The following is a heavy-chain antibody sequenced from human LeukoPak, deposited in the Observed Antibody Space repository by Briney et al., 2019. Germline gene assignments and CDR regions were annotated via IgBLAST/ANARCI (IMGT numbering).Heavy chain of an antibody. CDR1: GFTFSSYD. D-gene: IGHD4-17*01. CDR2: ISYDGSNK. V-gene: IGHV3-30*18. Sequence: QPGGSLRLSCAASGFTFSSYDMHWVRQAPGKGLEWVAVISYDGSNKYYADSVKGRFTISRDNSKNTLYLQMNSLRAEDTAVYYCAKVHYGAWDAFDIWGQGTMVTVSS. CDR3: AKVHYGAWDAFDI. J-gene: IGHJ3*02.